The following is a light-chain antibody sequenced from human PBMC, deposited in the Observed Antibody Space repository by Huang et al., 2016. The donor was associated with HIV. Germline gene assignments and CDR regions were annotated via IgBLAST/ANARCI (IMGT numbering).Light chain of an antibody. V-gene: IGKV3-15*01. J-gene: IGKJ5*01. CDR3: QQYNDWPPIT. CDR1: ESVSSS. CDR2: AAS. Sequence: EIVMTQSPDTLSVFPGERVTLSCRASESVSSSLAWYQQKSGQAPRLLIYAASTRATGIPARFSGSGSGTEFTLTINSLLSEDFAVYYCQQYNDWPPITFGQGTRLDMK.